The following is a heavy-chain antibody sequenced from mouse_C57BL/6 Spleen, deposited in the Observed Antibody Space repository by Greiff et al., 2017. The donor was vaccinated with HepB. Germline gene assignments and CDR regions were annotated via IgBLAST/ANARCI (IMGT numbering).Heavy chain of an antibody. Sequence: EVQVVESGGGLVKPGGSLKLSCAASGFTFSSYAMSWVRPTPEKRLEWVATISDGGSYTYYPDNVKGRFTISRDNAKNNLYLQMSHLKSEDTAMYYCAREGMDYWGQGTSVTVSS. CDR2: ISDGGSYT. CDR1: GFTFSSYA. CDR3: AREGMDY. J-gene: IGHJ4*01. V-gene: IGHV5-4*01.